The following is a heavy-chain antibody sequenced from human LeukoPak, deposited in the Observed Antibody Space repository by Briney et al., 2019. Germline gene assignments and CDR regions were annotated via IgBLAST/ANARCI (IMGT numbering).Heavy chain of an antibody. V-gene: IGHV6-1*01. D-gene: IGHD1-1*01. CDR2: TYYRSKWYH. Sequence: SQTLSLTCAISGDSVSSKSAAWHWIRQSPSRGLEWLGRTYYRSKWYHEYAVSVKSRITIYPDTSKNQFSLQLNSVTPEDTAIYYCAILRTASSFDFWGQGTLVTVSS. CDR3: AILRTASSFDF. CDR1: GDSVSSKSAA. J-gene: IGHJ4*02.